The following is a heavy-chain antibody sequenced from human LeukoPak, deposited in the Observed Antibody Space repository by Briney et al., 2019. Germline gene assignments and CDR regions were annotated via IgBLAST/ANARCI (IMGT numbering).Heavy chain of an antibody. CDR3: ARDGGRREDY. D-gene: IGHD2-15*01. CDR1: GFTFSTYS. Sequence: GGSLRLSCAASGFTFSTYSMNWVRQAPGKGLEWVSYISESSSTTYYADSMKGRFTISRDNAKNSLFLQMNSLRVEDTAVYYCARDGGRREDYWGQGALVTVSS. V-gene: IGHV3-48*01. J-gene: IGHJ4*02. CDR2: ISESSSTT.